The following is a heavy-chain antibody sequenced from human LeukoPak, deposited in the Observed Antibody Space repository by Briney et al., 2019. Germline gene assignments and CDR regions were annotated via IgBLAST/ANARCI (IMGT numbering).Heavy chain of an antibody. CDR1: GYTFTGYY. CDR2: INPNSGNT. Sequence: AASVKVSCKASGYTFTGYYMHWVRQAPGQGLEWMGWINPNSGNTDYAQKFQGRVTMTRNTSISTAYMELSSLTSEDTAMYYCARRGKGLGYYMGVWGKGTTVTISS. J-gene: IGHJ6*03. V-gene: IGHV1-8*02. D-gene: IGHD3-16*01. CDR3: ARRGKGLGYYMGV.